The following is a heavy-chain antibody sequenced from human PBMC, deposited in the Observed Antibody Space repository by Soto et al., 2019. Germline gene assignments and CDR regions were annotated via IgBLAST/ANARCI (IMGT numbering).Heavy chain of an antibody. CDR2: MNPNSGNT. CDR3: ARVGGSSPDYYYYYMDV. V-gene: IGHV1-8*01. CDR1: GYTFTSYD. D-gene: IGHD6-6*01. J-gene: IGHJ6*03. Sequence: GASVKVSCKASGYTFTSYDINWVRQATGQGLEWMGWMNPNSGNTGYAQKFQGRVTMTRNTSISTAYAELSSLRSEDTAVYYCARVGGSSPDYYYYYMDVWGKGTTVTVSS.